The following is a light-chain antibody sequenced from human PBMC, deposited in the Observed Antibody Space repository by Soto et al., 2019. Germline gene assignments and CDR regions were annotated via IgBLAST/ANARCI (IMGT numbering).Light chain of an antibody. CDR3: SSYTSSSSLV. J-gene: IGLJ2*01. CDR1: STDVGAFNY. CDR2: EVI. V-gene: IGLV2-14*01. Sequence: QSVLTQSASVSGSPGQSITISCTATSTDVGAFNYVAWYQQYPGKAPKLMIYEVINRPSGVSNRFSGSKSGNTASLIISGLEAEDEADYYCSSYTSSSSLVFGGGTKLTVL.